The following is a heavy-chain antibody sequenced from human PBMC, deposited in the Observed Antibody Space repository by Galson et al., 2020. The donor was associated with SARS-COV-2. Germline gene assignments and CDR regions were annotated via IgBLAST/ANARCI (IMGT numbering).Heavy chain of an antibody. D-gene: IGHD3-22*01. J-gene: IGHJ6*02. V-gene: IGHV3-53*04. Sequence: GGSLRLSCAASGFSFSDYSMNWIRQAPGKGLEWVSVIYSGGSTYYADSVKGRFTISRHNSKNTLYLQMNSLRAEDTAVYYCARGEGVIDYYGMDVWGQGTTVTVSS. CDR3: ARGEGVIDYYGMDV. CDR1: GFSFSDYS. CDR2: IYSGGST.